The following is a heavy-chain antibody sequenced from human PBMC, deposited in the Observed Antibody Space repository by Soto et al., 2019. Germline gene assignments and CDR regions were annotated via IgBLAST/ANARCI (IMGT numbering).Heavy chain of an antibody. V-gene: IGHV1-3*01. J-gene: IGHJ5*02. CDR3: ARVPFGGELFNWFDP. CDR1: GYTFTSYA. CDR2: INAGNGNT. D-gene: IGHD3-16*01. Sequence: ASVKVSCKASGYTFTSYAMHWVRQAPGQRLEWMGWINAGNGNTKYSQKFQGRVTITRDTSASTAYMELSSLRSEDTAVYYCARVPFGGELFNWFDPWGQGTLVTVS.